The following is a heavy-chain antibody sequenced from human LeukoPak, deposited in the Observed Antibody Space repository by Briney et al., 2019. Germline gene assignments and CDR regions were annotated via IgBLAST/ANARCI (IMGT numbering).Heavy chain of an antibody. D-gene: IGHD1-26*01. V-gene: IGHV1-69*13. J-gene: IGHJ6*03. Sequence: SVKVSCKASGYTFTSYNMNWVRQAPGQGLEWMGGIIPIFGTANYAQKFQGRVTITADESTSTAYMELSSLRSEDTAVYYCARLTGGGYYYYYMDVWGKGTTVTVSS. CDR1: GYTFTSYN. CDR3: ARLTGGGYYYYYMDV. CDR2: IIPIFGTA.